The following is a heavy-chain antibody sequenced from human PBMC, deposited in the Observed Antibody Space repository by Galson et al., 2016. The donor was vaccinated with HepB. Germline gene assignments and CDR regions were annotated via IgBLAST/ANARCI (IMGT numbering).Heavy chain of an antibody. CDR3: AGGDHHGMGV. Sequence: SLRLSCAASGFTFSSYGMHWVRRAPGKGLEWVAVIWYDGSNEDYADSVKGRFIISRDNSKKTLYLQMDNLRVEDTAVYYCAGGDHHGMGVWGQGTTVIVSS. CDR1: GFTFSSYG. J-gene: IGHJ6*02. D-gene: IGHD2-21*02. V-gene: IGHV3-33*01. CDR2: IWYDGSNE.